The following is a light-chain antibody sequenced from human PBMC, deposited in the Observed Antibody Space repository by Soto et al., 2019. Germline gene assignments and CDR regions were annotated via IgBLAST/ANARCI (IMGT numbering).Light chain of an antibody. CDR1: SSDVGGYNY. Sequence: QSALTEPASVSGSPGQSITISCTGTSSDVGGYNYVSWYQQHPGKAPKLMIYDVSNRPSGVSNRFSGSKSGNTASLTISGLQAEDEADYYFSSSNSRSPIWLFGTGTKLTVL. CDR3: SSSNSRSPIWL. CDR2: DVS. J-gene: IGLJ1*01. V-gene: IGLV2-14*01.